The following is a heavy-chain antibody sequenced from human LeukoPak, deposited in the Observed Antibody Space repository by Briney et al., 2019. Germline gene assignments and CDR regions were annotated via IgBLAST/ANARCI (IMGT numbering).Heavy chain of an antibody. CDR1: GFSFSSYW. Sequence: GGSLRLSCAASGFSFSSYWMSWVRQAPGKGLEWVANIKLDGSEKYYVDSVKGRFTISRDNGKKSLYLQLNSLRAEDTAVYYCARDRGRRDFDYWGQGTLVTVSS. V-gene: IGHV3-7*01. CDR3: ARDRGRRDFDY. J-gene: IGHJ4*02. D-gene: IGHD3-16*01. CDR2: IKLDGSEK.